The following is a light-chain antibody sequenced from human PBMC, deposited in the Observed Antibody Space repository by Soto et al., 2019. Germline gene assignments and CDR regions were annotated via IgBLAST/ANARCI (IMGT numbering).Light chain of an antibody. CDR2: KAS. V-gene: IGKV1-5*03. CDR3: QQYNNWPPIT. CDR1: QTISSW. J-gene: IGKJ5*01. Sequence: DIQMTQSPSTLSGSVGGRVTTTCRASQTISSWLAWYQQKPGKAPKLLIYKASTLKSGVPSRFSGSGSGTEFTLTISRLEPEDFAVYYCQQYNNWPPITFGQGTRLEIK.